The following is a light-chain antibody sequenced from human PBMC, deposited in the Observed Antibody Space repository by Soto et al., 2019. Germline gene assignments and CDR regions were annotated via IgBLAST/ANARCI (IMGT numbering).Light chain of an antibody. V-gene: IGKV1-5*01. Sequence: DIQITHSPSTLSASVGDRVTITCRSSQSISSWLAWYQQKPGKAPKLLIFDASSLETGVPSRFSGSRSGTDFTLIISSLQPDDFATYYCQQYNTYSALGQGTKVDIK. CDR1: QSISSW. J-gene: IGKJ1*01. CDR2: DAS. CDR3: QQYNTYSA.